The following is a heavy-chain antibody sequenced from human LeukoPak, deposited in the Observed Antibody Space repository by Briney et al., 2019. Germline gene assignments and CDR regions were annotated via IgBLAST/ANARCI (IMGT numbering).Heavy chain of an antibody. CDR3: NSMTTVTIGGAPFDL. Sequence: ASVKVSCKASGYTFTCYYMHWVRQAPGQGLEWMGWINPNSGGTNYAQKFQGRVTMTRDTSISKDYMELKRLRWSDTAVYYCNSMTTVTIGGAPFDLWGRGTLVTVSS. CDR1: GYTFTCYY. V-gene: IGHV1-2*02. J-gene: IGHJ2*01. CDR2: INPNSGGT. D-gene: IGHD4-17*01.